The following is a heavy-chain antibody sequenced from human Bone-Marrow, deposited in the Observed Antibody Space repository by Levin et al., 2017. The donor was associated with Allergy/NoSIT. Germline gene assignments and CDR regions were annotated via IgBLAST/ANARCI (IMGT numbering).Heavy chain of an antibody. CDR1: GYTFTDYY. J-gene: IGHJ3*02. V-gene: IGHV1-2*02. CDR3: ARVYRYDLLTDYSSPLEVGPLEI. CDR2: LSPKNGAT. D-gene: IGHD3-9*01. Sequence: PAASVKVSCKTSGYTFTDYYLFWVRQAPGQGLEWMGWLSPKNGATSYAQRFQGRVTMTGDTSLSTGYMELRRLTSDDTAVYYCARVYRYDLLTDYSSPLEVGPLEIWGQGTMVTVSS.